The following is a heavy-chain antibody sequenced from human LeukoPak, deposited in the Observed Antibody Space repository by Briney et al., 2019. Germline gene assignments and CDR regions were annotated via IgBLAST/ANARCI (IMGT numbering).Heavy chain of an antibody. CDR1: GFTFSSYA. J-gene: IGHJ5*02. V-gene: IGHV3-30-3*01. D-gene: IGHD3-22*01. Sequence: GGSLRLSCAASGFTFSSYAMHWVRQAPGKGLEWVAVTSYDGSNKYYADSVKGRFTISRDNSKNTLYLQMNSLRAEDTAVYYCAREEYYYDSSGYYYNWFDPWGQGTLVTVSS. CDR2: TSYDGSNK. CDR3: AREEYYYDSSGYYYNWFDP.